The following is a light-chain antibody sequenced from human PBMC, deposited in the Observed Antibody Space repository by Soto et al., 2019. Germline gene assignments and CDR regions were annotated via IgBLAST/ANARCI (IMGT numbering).Light chain of an antibody. J-gene: IGLJ2*01. V-gene: IGLV1-40*01. CDR1: SSNIGAGSD. Sequence: QSVLTQPPSISGAPGQRVTISCTGSSSNIGAGSDVHWYHQLPGTAPKLLIYGNTNRPSGVPERISGSKSGTSASLAISGLRSEDEAVYYCASWDDRLGAVIFGGGTKVTVL. CDR2: GNT. CDR3: ASWDDRLGAVI.